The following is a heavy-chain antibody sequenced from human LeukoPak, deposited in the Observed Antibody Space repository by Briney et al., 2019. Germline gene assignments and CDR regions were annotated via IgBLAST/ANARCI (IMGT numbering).Heavy chain of an antibody. Sequence: PGGSLRLSCAAPGFTFSSYAMSWVRQAPGKGLEWVSAISGSGGSTYYADSVKGRFTISRDNSKRTLYLQMNSLRAEDTAVYYCAKGKVNHDGALDAWGQGTLVTVSS. J-gene: IGHJ3*01. CDR1: GFTFSSYA. CDR2: ISGSGGST. V-gene: IGHV3-23*01. D-gene: IGHD2-21*01. CDR3: AKGKVNHDGALDA.